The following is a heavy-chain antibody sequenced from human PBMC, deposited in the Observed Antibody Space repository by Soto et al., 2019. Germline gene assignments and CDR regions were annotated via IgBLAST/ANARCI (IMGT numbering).Heavy chain of an antibody. CDR3: ATGDGSGPIHY. V-gene: IGHV1-18*04. D-gene: IGHD6-19*01. J-gene: IGHJ4*02. Sequence: ASVKVSCKASGYTFTTYAITCMRQAPGQGLEWMGWVSGDNGHTNYEQKFQGRVTMTTDPSTSTAYMELRSLRSGDTAVYYCATGDGSGPIHYWGQGTLVTVSS. CDR1: GYTFTTYA. CDR2: VSGDNGHT.